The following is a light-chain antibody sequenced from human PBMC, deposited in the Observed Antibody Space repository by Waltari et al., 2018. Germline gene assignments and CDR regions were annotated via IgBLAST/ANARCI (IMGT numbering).Light chain of an antibody. V-gene: IGLV1-36*01. CDR1: SSNIGNNA. CDR2: YDD. Sequence: QSVLTQPPSVSEAPRQRVTISCSGSSSNIGNNAVNWYQQFPGKAPKVLIYYDDLLPSGVADRFSGSKSGTSASLAISGRQAEDEADYYCGAWDDRLNAWVFGGGTKLTVL. CDR3: GAWDDRLNAWV. J-gene: IGLJ3*02.